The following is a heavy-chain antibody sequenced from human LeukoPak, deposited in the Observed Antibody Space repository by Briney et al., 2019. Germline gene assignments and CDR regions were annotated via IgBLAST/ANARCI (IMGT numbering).Heavy chain of an antibody. CDR3: TKSSIIFSGQADH. D-gene: IGHD3/OR15-3a*01. V-gene: IGHV3-7*01. CDR2: IKWEGSDK. J-gene: IGHJ4*02. Sequence: QPGGSLRLSCAASGFTLCGYWMSGIRRAPGRGLEWVANIKWEGSDKYYVDSVKDPFITSRNKAKNSLYLQTNSLRTEETAVYYCTKSSIIFSGQADHWGQGTLVTVSS. CDR1: GFTLCGYW.